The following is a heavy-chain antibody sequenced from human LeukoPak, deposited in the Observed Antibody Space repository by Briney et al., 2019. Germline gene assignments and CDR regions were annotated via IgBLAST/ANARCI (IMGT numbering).Heavy chain of an antibody. V-gene: IGHV3-21*01. J-gene: IGHJ4*02. Sequence: GGSLRLSCAASGFTFSSYSMNWVRQAPGKGLEWVPSISSSSSYIYYADSVKGRFTISRDNAKNSLYLQMNSLRAEDTAVYYCARDDDILTGYPFDYWGQGTLVTVSS. CDR1: GFTFSSYS. CDR3: ARDDDILTGYPFDY. D-gene: IGHD3-9*01. CDR2: ISSSSSYI.